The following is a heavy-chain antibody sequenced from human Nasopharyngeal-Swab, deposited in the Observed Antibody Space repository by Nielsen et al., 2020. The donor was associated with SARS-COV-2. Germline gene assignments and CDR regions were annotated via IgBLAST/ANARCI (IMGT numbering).Heavy chain of an antibody. CDR2: IGGSAGST. D-gene: IGHD2-21*01. V-gene: IGHV3-23*01. CDR3: AKAPYLRGLDV. J-gene: IGHJ6*02. CDR1: GFTFNIYA. Sequence: GESLKISCAASGFTFNIYAMTWVRQAPGKGLEWLSVIGGSAGSTNYADSVKDRFTISRDNSKNTLYLQTNSLRVEDTAVYYCAKAPYLRGLDVWGQGTTVTVSS.